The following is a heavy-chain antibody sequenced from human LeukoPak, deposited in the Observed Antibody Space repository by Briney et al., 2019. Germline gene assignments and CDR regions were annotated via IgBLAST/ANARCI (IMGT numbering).Heavy chain of an antibody. J-gene: IGHJ4*02. CDR1: GGSFSGYY. D-gene: IGHD5-24*01. Sequence: SETLSLTCAVCGGSFSGYYWSWIRQPPGKGLEWIGEINHSGSTNYNPSLKSRATISVDTSKNQFSLKLSSVTAADTAVYYCARGRDGYNFYYFDYWGQGTLVTVSS. V-gene: IGHV4-34*01. CDR2: INHSGST. CDR3: ARGRDGYNFYYFDY.